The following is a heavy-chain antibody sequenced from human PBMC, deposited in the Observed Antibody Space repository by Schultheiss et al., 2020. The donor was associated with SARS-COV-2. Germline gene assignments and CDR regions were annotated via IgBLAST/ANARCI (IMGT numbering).Heavy chain of an antibody. J-gene: IGHJ3*02. CDR3: ARQNTMVQGVHAFDI. CDR2: IYPGDSDT. Sequence: GGSLRLSCKASGYSFNNYWIGWVRQMPGKGLEWMGIIYPGDSDTRYSPSFQGQVTISADKSISTAYLQWSSLKASDTAMYYCARQNTMVQGVHAFDIWGQGTMVTVAS. D-gene: IGHD3-10*01. V-gene: IGHV5-51*01. CDR1: GYSFNNYW.